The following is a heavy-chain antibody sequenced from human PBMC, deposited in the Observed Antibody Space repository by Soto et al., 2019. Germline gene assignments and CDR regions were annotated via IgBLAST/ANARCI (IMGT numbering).Heavy chain of an antibody. J-gene: IGHJ4*02. CDR2: IYNGGST. CDR3: ARAPVGLNTISYFDY. CDR1: GGSISSSLW. V-gene: IGHV4-4*02. Sequence: PSETLSLTCAVSGGSISSSLWWNWVRQPPGKGLEWIGYIYNGGSTYYRPSLESRMHMSLDATRNHYSLRLTSVTAADTAVYFCARAPVGLNTISYFDYWGQGKLVTVSS. D-gene: IGHD6-25*01.